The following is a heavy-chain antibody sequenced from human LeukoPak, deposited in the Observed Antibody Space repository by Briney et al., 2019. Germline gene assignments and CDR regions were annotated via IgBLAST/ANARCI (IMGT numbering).Heavy chain of an antibody. CDR3: ARGGDGYKSPWFDP. V-gene: IGHV4-59*01. CDR2: VYYTGST. Sequence: SVTLSLTCTVSGGSINSYYWSWIRQPPGKGLEWLGYVYYTGSTNYNPSIKGRVTISLHTSKNQFSLNVSSVTAADTAVYYCARGGDGYKSPWFDPWGRGTLVTVSS. J-gene: IGHJ5*02. CDR1: GGSINSYY. D-gene: IGHD5-24*01.